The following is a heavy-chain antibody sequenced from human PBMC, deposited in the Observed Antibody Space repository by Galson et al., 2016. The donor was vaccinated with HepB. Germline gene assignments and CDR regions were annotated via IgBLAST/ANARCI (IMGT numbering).Heavy chain of an antibody. CDR2: ITSTSTTI. V-gene: IGHV3-48*02. D-gene: IGHD6-19*01. CDR1: GFTFSVSA. J-gene: IGHJ4*02. Sequence: SLRLSCAASGFTFSVSALNWVRQAPGKGLEWVSYITSTSTTIYYADSVKGRFTISRDNAKNSLYLQMNSLRDDDTAVYYCAKVGKSGWYVLWRQGTMVTVSS. CDR3: AKVGKSGWYVL.